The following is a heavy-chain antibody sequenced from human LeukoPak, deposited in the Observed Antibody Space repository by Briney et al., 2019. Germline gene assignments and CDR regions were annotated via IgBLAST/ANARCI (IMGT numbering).Heavy chain of an antibody. V-gene: IGHV3-9*01. Sequence: GGSLRLSWAASGFTFDDYAMHWVRQAPGKGLEWVSGISWNSGSIGYADSVKGRFTISRDNAKNSLYLQMNSLRAEDTALYYCAKDMGGSSGGDAFDIWGQGTMVTVSS. D-gene: IGHD3-22*01. J-gene: IGHJ3*02. CDR2: ISWNSGSI. CDR1: GFTFDDYA. CDR3: AKDMGGSSGGDAFDI.